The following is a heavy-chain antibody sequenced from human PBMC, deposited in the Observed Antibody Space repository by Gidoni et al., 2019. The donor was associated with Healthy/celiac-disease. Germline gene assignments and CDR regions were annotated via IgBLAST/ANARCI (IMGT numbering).Heavy chain of an antibody. D-gene: IGHD3-22*01. Sequence: QVQLVQSGAEVKKPGASVKVSCKASGYTFTGYYMHWVRQAPGQGLEWMGWINPNSGGTNYEQKFQGRVTMTRDTSISTAYMELSRLRSDDTAVYYCARVSDSSGYYYAPGDYWGQGTLVTVSS. CDR1: GYTFTGYY. J-gene: IGHJ4*02. V-gene: IGHV1-2*02. CDR3: ARVSDSSGYYYAPGDY. CDR2: INPNSGGT.